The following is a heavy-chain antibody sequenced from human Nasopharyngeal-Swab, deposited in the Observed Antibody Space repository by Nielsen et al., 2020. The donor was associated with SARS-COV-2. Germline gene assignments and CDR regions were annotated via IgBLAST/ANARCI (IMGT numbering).Heavy chain of an antibody. CDR1: GFSLSTSGMC. CDR3: ARGYYYDSSGYFDY. D-gene: IGHD3-22*01. CDR2: IDWDDDK. Sequence: SDPTLVKPTQTLTLTCTFSGFSLSTSGMCVSWIRQPPGKALEWLARIDWDDDKYYSTSLKTRLTISKDTSKNQVVLTMTNMDPVDTATYYCARGYYYDSSGYFDYWGQGTLVTVSS. J-gene: IGHJ4*02. V-gene: IGHV2-70*11.